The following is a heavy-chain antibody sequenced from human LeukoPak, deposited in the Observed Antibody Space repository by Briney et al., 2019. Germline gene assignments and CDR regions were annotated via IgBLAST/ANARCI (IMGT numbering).Heavy chain of an antibody. CDR1: GYIFPTYY. CDR3: ARDLRTVTVAGLGVFDI. J-gene: IGHJ3*02. Sequence: ASVKVSCRSCGYIFPTYYMHWVRPPPAKGREWMGVIDHTSCKTNYAQKFHGRVTMNRDMSTSTNYLELTSLRSDDTAFYYCARDLRTVTVAGLGVFDIWGQGTIVTVSS. D-gene: IGHD6-19*01. V-gene: IGHV1-46*01. CDR2: IDHTSCKT.